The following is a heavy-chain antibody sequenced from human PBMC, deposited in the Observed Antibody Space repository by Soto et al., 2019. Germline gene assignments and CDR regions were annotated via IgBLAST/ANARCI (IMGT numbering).Heavy chain of an antibody. CDR3: ARVESGSYSAFDI. CDR2: IIPILGIA. Sequence: QVQLVQSGAEVKKPGSSVKVSCKASGGTFSSYTISWVRQAPGQGLEWMGRIIPILGIANYAQKFQGRVTTTSDKXTSTAYMELSSLRSEDTAVYYCARVESGSYSAFDIWGQGTMVTVSS. CDR1: GGTFSSYT. J-gene: IGHJ3*02. D-gene: IGHD1-26*01. V-gene: IGHV1-69*02.